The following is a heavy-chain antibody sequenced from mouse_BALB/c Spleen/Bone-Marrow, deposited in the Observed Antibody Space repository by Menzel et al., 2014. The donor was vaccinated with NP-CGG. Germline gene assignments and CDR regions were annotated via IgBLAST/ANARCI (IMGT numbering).Heavy chain of an antibody. D-gene: IGHD2-4*01. V-gene: IGHV5-17*02. Sequence: EVMLVESGGGLVQPGGSRKLSCAASGFTFSSFGMHWVRQAPEKGLDWVAYISSGSFTIYYADTVKGRFTISRDNPKITLYLQMTSLRSEDTAMYYCARGYYDYDGGYYYAMDYWGQGTSVTVSS. CDR1: GFTFSSFG. CDR3: ARGYYDYDGGYYYAMDY. CDR2: ISSGSFTI. J-gene: IGHJ4*01.